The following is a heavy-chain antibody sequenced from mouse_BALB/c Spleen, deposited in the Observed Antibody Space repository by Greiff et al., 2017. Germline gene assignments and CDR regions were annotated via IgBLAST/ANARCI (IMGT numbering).Heavy chain of an antibody. CDR1: GFTFSSYT. V-gene: IGHV5-12-2*01. CDR3: ARHFKDAMDY. CDR2: ISNGGGST. Sequence: EVQGVESGGGLVQPGGSLKLSCAASGFTFSSYTMSWVRQTPEKRLEWVAYISNGGGSTYYPDTVKGRFTISRDNAKNTLYLQMSSLKSEDTAMYYCARHFKDAMDYWGQGTSVTVSS. J-gene: IGHJ4*01.